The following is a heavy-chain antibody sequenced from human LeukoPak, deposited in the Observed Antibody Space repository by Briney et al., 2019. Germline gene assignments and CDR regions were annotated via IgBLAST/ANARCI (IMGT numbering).Heavy chain of an antibody. J-gene: IGHJ4*02. D-gene: IGHD3-10*01. CDR2: INHSGST. CDR1: GGSFSGYY. V-gene: IGHV4-34*01. Sequence: SETLSLTCAVYGGSFSGYYWSWIRQPPGKGLEWIGEINHSGSTNYNPPLKSRVTISVDTSKNQFSLKLSSVTAADTAVYYCARGSAYYGSGSYYRLGTWDYWGQGTLVTVSS. CDR3: ARGSAYYGSGSYYRLGTWDY.